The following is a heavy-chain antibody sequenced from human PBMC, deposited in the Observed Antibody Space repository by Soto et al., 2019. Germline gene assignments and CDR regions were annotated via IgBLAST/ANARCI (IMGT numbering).Heavy chain of an antibody. Sequence: ASVKVSCKVSGYTLTELSMHWVRQAPGKGLEWMGGFDPEDGETIYAQKFQGRVTMTEDTSTDTAYMELSSLRSEDTAVYYCATNIRGWYWLDYWGQGTLVTVSS. CDR1: GYTLTELS. CDR3: ATNIRGWYWLDY. V-gene: IGHV1-24*01. D-gene: IGHD6-19*01. CDR2: FDPEDGET. J-gene: IGHJ4*02.